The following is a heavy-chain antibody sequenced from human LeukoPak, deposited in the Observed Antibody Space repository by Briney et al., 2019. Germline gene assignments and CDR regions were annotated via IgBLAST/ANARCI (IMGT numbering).Heavy chain of an antibody. J-gene: IGHJ5*02. D-gene: IGHD1-7*01. CDR3: AREGMGTTFSAWFEP. V-gene: IGHV3-21*01. Sequence: SGGSLRLSCAASGFTFSSYSMNWVRQAPGKGLEWVSSISSSSSYIYYADSVKGRFTISRDNAKNSLYLQMNSLRAEDTAVYYCAREGMGTTFSAWFEPWGQGTLVTVSS. CDR1: GFTFSSYS. CDR2: ISSSSSYI.